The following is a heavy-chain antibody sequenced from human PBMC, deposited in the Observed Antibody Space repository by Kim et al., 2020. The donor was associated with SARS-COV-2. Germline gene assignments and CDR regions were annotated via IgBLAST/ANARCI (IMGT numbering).Heavy chain of an antibody. D-gene: IGHD3-10*01. CDR3: ARDGTMVRGVIINRPRKYYYGMDV. Sequence: ASVKVSCKASGYTFTSYYMHWVRQAPGQGLEWMGIINPSGGSTSYAQKFQGRVTMTRDTSTSTVYMELSSLRSEDTAVYYCARDGTMVRGVIINRPRKYYYGMDVWGQGTTVTVSS. CDR1: GYTFTSYY. J-gene: IGHJ6*02. V-gene: IGHV1-46*01. CDR2: INPSGGST.